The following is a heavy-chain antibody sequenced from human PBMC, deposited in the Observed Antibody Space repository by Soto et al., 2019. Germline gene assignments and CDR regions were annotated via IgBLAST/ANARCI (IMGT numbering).Heavy chain of an antibody. CDR3: ARDLGVALGSGWYIVEDY. J-gene: IGHJ4*02. CDR1: GYTFTSYA. V-gene: IGHV1-3*01. CDR2: INAGNGNT. Sequence: GASVKVSCKASGYTFTSYAMHWVRQAPGQRLEWMGWINAGNGNTKYSQKFQGRVTITRDTSASTAYMELSSLRSEDTAVYYCARDLGVALGSGWYIVEDYWGQGTLVTVSS. D-gene: IGHD6-19*01.